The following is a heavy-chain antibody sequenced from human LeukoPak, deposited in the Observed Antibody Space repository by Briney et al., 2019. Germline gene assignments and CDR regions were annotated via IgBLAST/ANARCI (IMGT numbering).Heavy chain of an antibody. Sequence: GGSLRLSCAASGFTFSNYAMHWARQAPGKGLEWVAFISHDRSNSCHADSVKGRFTISRDNSKNTLYLQMNSLTDEDTAVYYCARDFPYYYDSSGGLGYWGQGTLVTVSS. J-gene: IGHJ4*02. CDR2: ISHDRSNS. D-gene: IGHD3-22*01. V-gene: IGHV3-30-3*01. CDR1: GFTFSNYA. CDR3: ARDFPYYYDSSGGLGY.